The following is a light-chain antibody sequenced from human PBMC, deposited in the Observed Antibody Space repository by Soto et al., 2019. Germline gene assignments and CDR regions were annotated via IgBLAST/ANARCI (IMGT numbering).Light chain of an antibody. Sequence: DIQLTQSPSSLSASVGDRVTITCRASQDIRIFLNWHQQKPGKAPKLLISVASNLESGVPSRFSGSGSGTDFTLTISSLQHEDFATYYCQQRSNTPLTFGGGTNVEIK. J-gene: IGKJ4*01. CDR1: QDIRIF. CDR2: VAS. V-gene: IGKV1-39*01. CDR3: QQRSNTPLT.